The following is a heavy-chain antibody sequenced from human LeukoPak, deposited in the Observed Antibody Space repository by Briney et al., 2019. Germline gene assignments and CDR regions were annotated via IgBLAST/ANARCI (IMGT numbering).Heavy chain of an antibody. CDR2: ISGSGGST. J-gene: IGHJ3*02. D-gene: IGHD2-8*01. CDR1: GFTFSSYA. V-gene: IGHV3-23*01. Sequence: GGSLRLSCAASGFTFSSYAMSWVRQAPGKGLEWVSAISGSGGSTYYADSVKGRFTISRDNSKNTLYLQMNSLRAEDTAVYYCAKDRLVLMVYAIPRHDAFDIWGQGTMVTVSS. CDR3: AKDRLVLMVYAIPRHDAFDI.